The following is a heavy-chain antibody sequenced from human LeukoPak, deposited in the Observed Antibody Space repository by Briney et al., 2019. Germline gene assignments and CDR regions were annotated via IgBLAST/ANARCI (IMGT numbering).Heavy chain of an antibody. V-gene: IGHV1-24*01. CDR3: ATSVTMVRGVILAYFDY. CDR2: FDPEDGET. D-gene: IGHD3-10*01. Sequence: ASVKVSCKVSGYTLTELSMHWVRQAPGKGLEWMGGFDPEDGETIYAQKFQGRVTMTEDTSTDTAYMELSSLRSEDTAVYYCATSVTMVRGVILAYFDYWGQGTLVTVSS. J-gene: IGHJ4*02. CDR1: GYTLTELS.